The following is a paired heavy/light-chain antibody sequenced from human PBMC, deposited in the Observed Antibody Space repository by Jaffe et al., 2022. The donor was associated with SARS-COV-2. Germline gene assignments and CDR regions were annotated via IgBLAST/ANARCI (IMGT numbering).Light chain of an antibody. J-gene: IGLJ3*02. CDR1: SSNIGAGYD. Sequence: QSVLTQPPSVSGAPGQRVTISCTGSSSNIGAGYDVHWYQQLPGTAPQLLMYANSVRPSGVPVRFSGSKSGTSASLAISGLQAEDEADYYCQSYDSSLSGVVFGGGTKLTVL. V-gene: IGLV1-40*01. CDR3: QSYDSSLSGVV. CDR2: ANS.
Heavy chain of an antibody. J-gene: IGHJ4*02. CDR2: ISGDGSAT. Sequence: EVQLVESGGGFVQPGGSLRLSCAASGFTFSSYWMHWIRQVPGKGLVWVSRISGDGSATTYADSVKGRFTISRDNANSVLYLQMNSLRAEDTGVYYCARGVTHVRGGDLDHWGQGTLVTVSS. V-gene: IGHV3-74*01. CDR3: ARGVTHVRGGDLDH. D-gene: IGHD2-21*02. CDR1: GFTFSSYW.